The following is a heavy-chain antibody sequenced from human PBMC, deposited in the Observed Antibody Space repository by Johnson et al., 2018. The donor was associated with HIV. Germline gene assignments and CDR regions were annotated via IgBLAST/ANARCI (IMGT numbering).Heavy chain of an antibody. Sequence: VQLVESGGGVVQPGGSLRLSCAASGFTFSDFSMTWIRQAPGEGLEWVSYIGSSGGPIYYADSVKGRFTISRDNAKNSLYLQMNSLRADDTAVYYCARDRQFLEWLGAFDIWGQGTMVTVSS. CDR3: ARDRQFLEWLGAFDI. CDR2: IGSSGGPI. V-gene: IGHV3-11*04. J-gene: IGHJ3*02. CDR1: GFTFSDFS. D-gene: IGHD3-3*01.